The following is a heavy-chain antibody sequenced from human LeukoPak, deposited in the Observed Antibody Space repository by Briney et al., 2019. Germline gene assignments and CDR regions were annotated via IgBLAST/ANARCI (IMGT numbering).Heavy chain of an antibody. D-gene: IGHD2-2*01. CDR1: GGSISSSNW. CDR2: IYHSGST. V-gene: IGHV4-4*02. Sequence: SETLSLTCAVSGGSISSSNWWSWVRQPPGKGLEWIGEIYHSGSTNYNPSLKSRVTISVDKSKNQFSLKLSSVTAADTAVYYCARALGYQLSRFDPWGQGTLVTVSS. J-gene: IGHJ5*02. CDR3: ARALGYQLSRFDP.